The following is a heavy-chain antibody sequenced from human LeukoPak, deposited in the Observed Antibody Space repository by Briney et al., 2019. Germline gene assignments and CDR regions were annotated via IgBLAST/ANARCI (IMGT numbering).Heavy chain of an antibody. CDR2: IKQDGSEK. Sequence: GGSLRLSCAASGFTFSSYWMSWVRQAPGKGLEWVANIKQDGSEKYYVGSVKGRFTISRDNAKNSLYLQMNSLRAEDTAVYYCARGGSYCSSTRCYDTLGYFDLWGRGTLVTVSS. V-gene: IGHV3-7*01. CDR3: ARGGSYCSSTRCYDTLGYFDL. CDR1: GFTFSSYW. D-gene: IGHD2-2*01. J-gene: IGHJ2*01.